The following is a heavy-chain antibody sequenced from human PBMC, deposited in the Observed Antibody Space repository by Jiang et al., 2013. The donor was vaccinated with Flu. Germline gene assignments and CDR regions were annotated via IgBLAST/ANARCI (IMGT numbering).Heavy chain of an antibody. J-gene: IGHJ3*02. CDR3: ARPIRVADAPPSGWYEGADNSGAFDI. Sequence: GAEVKKPGESLKISCKGSGYSFTSYWIGWVRQMPGKGLEWMGIIYPGDSDTRYSPSFQGLVTISADKSISTAYLQWSSLKASDTAMYYCARPIRVADAPPSGWYEGADNSGAFDIWGQGTMVTVSS. CDR1: GYSFTSYW. V-gene: IGHV5-51*01. CDR2: IYPGDSDT. D-gene: IGHD6-19*01.